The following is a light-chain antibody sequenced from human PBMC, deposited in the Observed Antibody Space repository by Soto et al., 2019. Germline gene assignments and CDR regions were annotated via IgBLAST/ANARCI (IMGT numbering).Light chain of an antibody. CDR3: QSYDSSLSGWV. CDR2: GNS. V-gene: IGLV1-40*01. Sequence: QSALTQPPSVSGAPGQRVTISCTGSSSNIGAGYDVHWYQQLPGTAPKLLIYGNSNRPSGVPDRFSGSKSGTSASRAITGLQAEDEADYYCQSYDSSLSGWVFGGGTKLTVL. CDR1: SSNIGAGYD. J-gene: IGLJ3*02.